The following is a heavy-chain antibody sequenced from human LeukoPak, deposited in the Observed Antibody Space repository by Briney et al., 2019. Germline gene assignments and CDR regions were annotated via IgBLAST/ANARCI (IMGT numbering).Heavy chain of an antibody. V-gene: IGHV1-18*01. J-gene: IGHJ4*02. CDR3: ARETYYYDSSGSTEDY. D-gene: IGHD3-22*01. CDR1: GYTFTSYG. Sequence: ASVKDSCKASGYTFTSYGISWVRQAPGQGLEWMGWISAYNGNTNYAQKLQGRVTMTTDTSTSTAYMELRSLRSDDTAVYYCARETYYYDSSGSTEDYWGQGTLVTVSS. CDR2: ISAYNGNT.